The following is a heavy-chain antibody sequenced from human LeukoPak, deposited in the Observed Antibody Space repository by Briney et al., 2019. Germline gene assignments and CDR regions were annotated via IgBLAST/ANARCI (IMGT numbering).Heavy chain of an antibody. CDR3: ARETLRFLEWLSPPHAFDI. Sequence: PSETLSLTCAVYGGSFSGYYWSWLRQPPGKGLEWIGEINHSGSTNYNPSLKSRVTISVDTSKNQFSLKLSSVTAADTAVYYCARETLRFLEWLSPPHAFDIWGQGTMVTVSS. J-gene: IGHJ3*02. D-gene: IGHD3-3*01. CDR1: GGSFSGYY. V-gene: IGHV4-34*01. CDR2: INHSGST.